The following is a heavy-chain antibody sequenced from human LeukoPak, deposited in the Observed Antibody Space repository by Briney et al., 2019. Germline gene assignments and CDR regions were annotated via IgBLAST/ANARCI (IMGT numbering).Heavy chain of an antibody. D-gene: IGHD1-1*01. CDR1: GFTFSSYG. J-gene: IGHJ5*02. V-gene: IGHV3-30*18. CDR2: ISYDGSNK. Sequence: GESLRLSCAASGFTFSSYGMHWVRQAPGKGLEWVAVISYDGSNKYYADSVKGRFTISRDNSKNTLYLQMNSLRAEDTAVYYCAKDGRFPNWFDPWGQGTLVTVSS. CDR3: AKDGRFPNWFDP.